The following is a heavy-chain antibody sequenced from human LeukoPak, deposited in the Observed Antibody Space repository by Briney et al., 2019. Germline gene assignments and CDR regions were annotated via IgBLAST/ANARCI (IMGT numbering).Heavy chain of an antibody. V-gene: IGHV3-23*01. Sequence: PGGSLRLSCAASGFTFSSYGMSWVRQAPGKGLEWVPAISGSGGSTYYADSVKGRFTISRDNSKNTLYVQMDSLRPEDTAIYYCAKDAYLIAVAGNYFEYWGQGTLVTVSS. CDR3: AKDAYLIAVAGNYFEY. D-gene: IGHD6-19*01. CDR2: ISGSGGST. J-gene: IGHJ4*02. CDR1: GFTFSSYG.